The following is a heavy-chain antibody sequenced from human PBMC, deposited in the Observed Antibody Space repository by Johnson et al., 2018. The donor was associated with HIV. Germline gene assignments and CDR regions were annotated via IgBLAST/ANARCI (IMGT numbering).Heavy chain of an antibody. CDR3: AKDHGDYDFWSGYYTGAFDI. CDR2: ISGSGGST. J-gene: IGHJ3*02. CDR1: GFTVSSNY. Sequence: EVQLVESGGGLVQPGGSLRLSCAASGFTVSSNYMSWVRQAPGKGLEWVSAISGSGGSTYYADSVKGRFTISRDNSKNTLYLQMNSLRAEDTAVYYCAKDHGDYDFWSGYYTGAFDIWGQGTMVTVSS. V-gene: IGHV3-23*04. D-gene: IGHD3-3*01.